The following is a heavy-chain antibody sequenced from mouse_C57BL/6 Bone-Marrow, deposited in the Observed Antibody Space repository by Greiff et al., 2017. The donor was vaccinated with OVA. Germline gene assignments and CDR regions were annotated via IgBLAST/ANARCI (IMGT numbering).Heavy chain of an antibody. Sequence: VPAVESGGDLVKPGGSLKLSCAASGFTFSSYGMSWVRQTPDKRLEWVATICSGGSYTYYPDSVKGRFTFSRDKAKNTLYLQMSSLKSEDTAVYYCARRGGDCDYAMDYWGQGTSVTVSS. CDR2: ICSGGSYT. J-gene: IGHJ4*01. CDR1: GFTFSSYG. V-gene: IGHV5-6*01. D-gene: IGHD2-13*01. CDR3: ARRGGDCDYAMDY.